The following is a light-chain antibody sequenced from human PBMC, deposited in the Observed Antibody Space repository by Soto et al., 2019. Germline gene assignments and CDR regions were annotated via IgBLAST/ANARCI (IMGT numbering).Light chain of an antibody. Sequence: EIVMTQSPATLSVSPGERATLSCRASQSVSSKLAWYQQKPGQAPRLLIYGASTRATGIPARFSGSGSGTEFTLSISSLQSEDFAVYYCQQYDNWPPITFGQGTRLEIK. CDR1: QSVSSK. CDR2: GAS. V-gene: IGKV3-15*01. CDR3: QQYDNWPPIT. J-gene: IGKJ5*01.